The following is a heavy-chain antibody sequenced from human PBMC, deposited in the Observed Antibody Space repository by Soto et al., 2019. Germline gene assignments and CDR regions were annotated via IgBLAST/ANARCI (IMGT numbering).Heavy chain of an antibody. Sequence: SETLSLTCTVSGYSISSGYYWGWIRQPPGKGLEWIGSIYHSGSTYYNPSLKSRVTISVDTSKNHFSLKLSSVTAADTAVYYCASSTYDFWSGYYDYWGQGTLVTVSS. J-gene: IGHJ4*02. CDR3: ASSTYDFWSGYYDY. D-gene: IGHD3-3*01. CDR2: IYHSGST. V-gene: IGHV4-38-2*02. CDR1: GYSISSGYY.